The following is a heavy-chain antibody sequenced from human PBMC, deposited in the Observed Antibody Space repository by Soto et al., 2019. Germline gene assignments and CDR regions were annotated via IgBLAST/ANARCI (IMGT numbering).Heavy chain of an antibody. CDR2: ISGNGGTT. J-gene: IGHJ4*02. CDR1: GFAFSFYS. D-gene: IGHD3-10*01. Sequence: EVVLLESGGGLVQHGGSLRLSCEVSGFAFSFYSMSWVRQAPGKGLVWVAGISGNGGTTYYAASGKGRFTFSRDNTKNTSYLEMNNLRGADTAVYYCAKDRGGFTNGWEFCDSWGQGTLVTVSS. V-gene: IGHV3-23*01. CDR3: AKDRGGFTNGWEFCDS.